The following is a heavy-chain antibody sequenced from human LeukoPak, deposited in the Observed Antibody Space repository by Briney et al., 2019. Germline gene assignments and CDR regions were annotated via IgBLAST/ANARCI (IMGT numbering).Heavy chain of an antibody. CDR2: IHPGDSNT. CDR3: ARVPEAAAAFFDY. J-gene: IGHJ4*02. Sequence: GGSLKISFKGSGYRFTSYWIGWVRPRPGKGLEGMVIIHPGDSNTRYSPSFQGQVNTSADKSIRTTYLQWSSLKASDTAMYYCARVPEAAAAFFDYWGQGTLVTVSS. D-gene: IGHD6-13*01. V-gene: IGHV5-51*01. CDR1: GYRFTSYW.